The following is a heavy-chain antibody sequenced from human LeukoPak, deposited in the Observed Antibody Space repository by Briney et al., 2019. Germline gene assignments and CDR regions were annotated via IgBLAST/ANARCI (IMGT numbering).Heavy chain of an antibody. CDR3: ARMIVARPGVCAAGF. D-gene: IGHD3-22*01. Sequence: PGGSLRLSCAASGFTFSSYSMNWVRQAPGKGLEWVSSISSTSSYIFYADSVKGRFTISRDNAKKSLYLQMKTVRAENTPVYFCARMIVARPGVCAAGFWGEGTLVTLSS. CDR2: ISSTSSYI. J-gene: IGHJ4*02. V-gene: IGHV3-21*01. CDR1: GFTFSSYS.